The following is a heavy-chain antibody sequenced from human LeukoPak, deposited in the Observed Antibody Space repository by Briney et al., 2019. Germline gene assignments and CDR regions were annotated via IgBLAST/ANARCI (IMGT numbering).Heavy chain of an antibody. CDR1: GGTFSSHA. CDR2: IIPIFGTA. Sequence: GASVKVSCKASGGTFSSHAISWVRQAPGQGLEWMGGIIPIFGTANYAQKFQGRVTITADESTSTAYMELSSLRSDDTAVYYCARSARRVYCSSTSCFTPTYNWFDPWGQGTLVTVSS. D-gene: IGHD2-2*02. V-gene: IGHV1-69*13. J-gene: IGHJ5*02. CDR3: ARSARRVYCSSTSCFTPTYNWFDP.